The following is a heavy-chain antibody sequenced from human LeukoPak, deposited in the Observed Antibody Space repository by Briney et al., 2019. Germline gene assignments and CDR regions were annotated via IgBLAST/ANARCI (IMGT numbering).Heavy chain of an antibody. J-gene: IGHJ4*02. D-gene: IGHD6-6*01. CDR2: IIPAFGTP. Sequence: SVKVSCKASRGTFSNLAFSWVRHAPGQGLEWMGGIIPAFGTPSYPQRFHGRVTISTDESTSPVYMELSGLRSEDTAVYYCSSRGGSTSFLDSWGQGTLV. CDR1: RGTFSNLA. V-gene: IGHV1-69*05. CDR3: SSRGGSTSFLDS.